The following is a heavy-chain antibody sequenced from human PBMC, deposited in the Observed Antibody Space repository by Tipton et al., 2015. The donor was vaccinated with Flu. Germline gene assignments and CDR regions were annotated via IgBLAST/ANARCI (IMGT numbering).Heavy chain of an antibody. Sequence: TLSLTCTVSGGSMTYFYWSWIRQSTGKGLEWIGYGYFNGTTGYNPSLRSRVTISVDTAKNQFSLRLNSVTAADTAVYYCARVPRGDGFFGYYYGLDVWGQGTTVAVSS. CDR1: GGSMTYFY. CDR2: GYFNGTT. CDR3: ARVPRGDGFFGYYYGLDV. D-gene: IGHD3-16*01. J-gene: IGHJ6*02. V-gene: IGHV4-59*01.